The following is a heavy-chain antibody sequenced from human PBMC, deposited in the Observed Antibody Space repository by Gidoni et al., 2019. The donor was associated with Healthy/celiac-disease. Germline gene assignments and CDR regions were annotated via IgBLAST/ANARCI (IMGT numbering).Heavy chain of an antibody. J-gene: IGHJ5*02. CDR1: AGTFSSYA. CDR3: ARSDIVVVPAAISGWFDP. D-gene: IGHD2-2*02. CDR2: IIPIFGTA. V-gene: IGHV1-69*01. Sequence: VQLVQSGAEVKKPGSSVKVSCKASAGTFSSYAISWVRQAPGQGLEWMGGIIPIFGTANDAQQFQGRVTITADESTSTAYMELSSLRSEETAVYYCARSDIVVVPAAISGWFDPWGQGTLVTVSS.